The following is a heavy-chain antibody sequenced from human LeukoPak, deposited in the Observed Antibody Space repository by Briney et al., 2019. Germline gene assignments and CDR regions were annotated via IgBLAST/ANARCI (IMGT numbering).Heavy chain of an antibody. Sequence: ASVKVSCKASGYTFTGYYMHWVRQAPGQGLEWMGWINPNSGGTNYAQKFQGRVTMTRDTSISTAYMELSRLRSDDTAVYYCARGGRYCSSTSCPGNAVDIWGQGTMVTVSS. CDR3: ARGGRYCSSTSCPGNAVDI. V-gene: IGHV1-2*02. CDR1: GYTFTGYY. CDR2: INPNSGGT. J-gene: IGHJ3*02. D-gene: IGHD2-2*01.